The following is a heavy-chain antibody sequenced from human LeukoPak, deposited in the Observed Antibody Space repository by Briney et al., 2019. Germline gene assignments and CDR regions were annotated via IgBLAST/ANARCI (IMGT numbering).Heavy chain of an antibody. Sequence: PSETLSLTCTVSGGSISSYYWSWIRQPPGKGLEWIGYIYYSGSTNYNPSLKSRVTISVDTSKNQFSLKLSSVTAADTAVYYCARNVIAADQYYYYYGMDVWGQGTTVTVSS. V-gene: IGHV4-59*08. J-gene: IGHJ6*02. CDR1: GGSISSYY. CDR2: IYYSGST. D-gene: IGHD6-13*01. CDR3: ARNVIAADQYYYYYGMDV.